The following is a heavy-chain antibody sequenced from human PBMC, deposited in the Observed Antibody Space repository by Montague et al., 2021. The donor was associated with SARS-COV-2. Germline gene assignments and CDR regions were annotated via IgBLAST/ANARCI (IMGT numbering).Heavy chain of an antibody. V-gene: IGHV6-1*01. CDR1: GDSVSSNSAT. Sequence: CAISGDSVSSNSATWHWIRQSSSRGLEWLGRTYYRSRWSNDYAVSVRSRIIINPDTSTNQFSPQLSSVTPEDTAVYFCARERWAVGVSFDYWGQGTLVTVSS. J-gene: IGHJ4*02. CDR3: ARERWAVGVSFDY. CDR2: TYYRSRWSN. D-gene: IGHD1-26*01.